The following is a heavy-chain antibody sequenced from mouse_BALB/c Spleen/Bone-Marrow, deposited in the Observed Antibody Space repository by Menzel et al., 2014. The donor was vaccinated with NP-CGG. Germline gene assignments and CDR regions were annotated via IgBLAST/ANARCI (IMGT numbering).Heavy chain of an antibody. CDR1: GFTFTDYY. CDR3: ARDENYDIYWYFDV. Sequence: EVQGVEPGGGWVQPGGSLRLSCATSGFTFTDYYMSWVRQPPGKALEWLGFIRNKANGYTTDYSVSVKGRFTISRDNSQSILYLQMNSLRAEDSATYYCARDENYDIYWYFDVWGAGTTVTVSS. D-gene: IGHD1-1*01. V-gene: IGHV7-3*02. J-gene: IGHJ1*01. CDR2: IRNKANGYTT.